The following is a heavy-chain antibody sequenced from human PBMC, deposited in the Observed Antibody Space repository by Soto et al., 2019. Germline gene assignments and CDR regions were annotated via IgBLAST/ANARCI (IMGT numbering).Heavy chain of an antibody. Sequence: SETLSLTCAVYGGFLSESYWTWIRQPTGKGLEWIGEINHVGGTNYNPSLKSRVTMSVDTSQNQFSLRLISVTAADTAMYFCVRIRYQLPSSVLWLDPWGQGTPVTVSS. CDR1: GGFLSESY. CDR3: VRIRYQLPSSVLWLDP. V-gene: IGHV4-34*01. D-gene: IGHD3-16*01. J-gene: IGHJ5*02. CDR2: INHVGGT.